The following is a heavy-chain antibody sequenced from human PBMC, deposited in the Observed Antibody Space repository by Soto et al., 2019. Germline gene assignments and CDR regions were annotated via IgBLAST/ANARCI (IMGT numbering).Heavy chain of an antibody. CDR3: VRDPDLDRDMVHADL. J-gene: IGHJ4*01. Sequence: PGGSLRLSCEASGFTISGCSMNWVRQAPGKGLEWLAYITIRTGNIVYADSVRGRFTISADNAENSVFLQMNSMRDEDTAVYFCVRDPDLDRDMVHADLWGQGTLVTVSS. CDR2: ITIRTGNI. D-gene: IGHD5-18*01. CDR1: GFTISGCS. V-gene: IGHV3-48*02.